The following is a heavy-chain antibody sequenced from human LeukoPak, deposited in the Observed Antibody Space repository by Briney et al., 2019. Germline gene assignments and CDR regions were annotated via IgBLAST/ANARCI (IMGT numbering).Heavy chain of an antibody. V-gene: IGHV3-23*01. D-gene: IGHD4-23*01. CDR3: AKDFSGNEIYEPDY. CDR1: GFTFSSYA. Sequence: PGGSLRLSCAASGFTFSSYAMSWVRQAPGKGLEWVSAISGSGGSTYYADSVKGRFTISRDNSKNTLYLQMNSLRAEDTAVYYCAKDFSGNEIYEPDYWGQGTLVTVSS. J-gene: IGHJ4*02. CDR2: ISGSGGST.